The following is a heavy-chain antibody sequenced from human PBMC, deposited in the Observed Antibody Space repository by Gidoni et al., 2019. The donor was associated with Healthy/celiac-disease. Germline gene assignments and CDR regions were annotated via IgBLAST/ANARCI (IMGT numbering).Heavy chain of an antibody. CDR1: GGSISSGGYY. Sequence: QVQLQESGPGLVKPSQTLSLTCTVSGGSISSGGYYWSWIRQHPGKGLEWIGYIYYSGSTYYNPSLKSRVTISVDTSKNQFPLKLSSVTAADTAVYYCAREPLSTTVNPQSIWGQGTMVTVSS. D-gene: IGHD4-17*01. V-gene: IGHV4-31*03. CDR3: AREPLSTTVNPQSI. CDR2: IYYSGST. J-gene: IGHJ3*02.